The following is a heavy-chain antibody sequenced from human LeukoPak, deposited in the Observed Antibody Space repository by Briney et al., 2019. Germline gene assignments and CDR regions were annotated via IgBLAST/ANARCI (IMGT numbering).Heavy chain of an antibody. V-gene: IGHV4-34*01. CDR3: ARGPMKGFGSDTFDY. CDR2: INHSGGT. J-gene: IGHJ4*02. Sequence: SETLSLTCAVYGGSFSAYYWGWIRQPPGKGLEWIGEINHSGGTNYNPSLKSRVTISIDTSKNQFSLKLRSVAAADTAVYYCARGPMKGFGSDTFDYWGQGTLVTVSS. CDR1: GGSFSAYY. D-gene: IGHD3-16*01.